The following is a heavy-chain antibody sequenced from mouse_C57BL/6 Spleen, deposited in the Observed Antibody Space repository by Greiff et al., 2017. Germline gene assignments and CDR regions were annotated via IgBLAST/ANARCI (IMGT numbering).Heavy chain of an antibody. Sequence: QVQLQQSGPELVKPGASVKISCKASGYAFSSSWMNWVKQRPGKGLEWIGRLYPGDGDTNYNGKFKGKATLTADKSSSTAYMQLSSLTSEDSAVYFCARQSYAMDDWGQGTSVTVSS. D-gene: IGHD6-2*01. V-gene: IGHV1-82*01. CDR3: ARQSYAMDD. J-gene: IGHJ4*01. CDR2: LYPGDGDT. CDR1: GYAFSSSW.